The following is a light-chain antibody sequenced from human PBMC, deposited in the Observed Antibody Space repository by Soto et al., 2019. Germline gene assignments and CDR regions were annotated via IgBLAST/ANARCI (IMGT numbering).Light chain of an antibody. CDR3: QKRSNWLT. CDR2: GAS. V-gene: IGKV3-11*01. CDR1: QSVSSN. J-gene: IGKJ4*01. Sequence: EIVLTKYPDTLSLSPGERATLSCRASQSVSSNLAWYQQKPGQAPRLLIYGASTRATGIPARFSGSGSGTDFTLTISSLEPEDFAVYYCQKRSNWLTFGGGTKVEV.